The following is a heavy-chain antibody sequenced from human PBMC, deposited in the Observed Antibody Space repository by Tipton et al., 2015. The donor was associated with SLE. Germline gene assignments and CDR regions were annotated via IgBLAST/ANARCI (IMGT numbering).Heavy chain of an antibody. D-gene: IGHD3-3*02. CDR1: GGSFSGSY. J-gene: IGHJ4*02. V-gene: IGHV4-34*01. CDR2: INHSGST. Sequence: TLSLTCAVYGGSFSGSYWTWIRQSPGKGLEWIGEINHSGSTGYNPSLKSRVTISGETSKNQFSLKLRSVTAADTAVYYCTRDKSSHSKYILDYWGQGTLVTVSS. CDR3: TRDKSSHSKYILDY.